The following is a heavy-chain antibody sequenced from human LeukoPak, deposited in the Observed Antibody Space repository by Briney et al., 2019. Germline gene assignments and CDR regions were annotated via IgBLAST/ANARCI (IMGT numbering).Heavy chain of an antibody. D-gene: IGHD2-21*02. CDR2: INNDGGTT. J-gene: IGHJ1*01. Sequence: PGGSLRLSCAVPGVTFSNYWVHWVRQVPGKGLVWVSRINNDGGTTSSADSVKGRFTISRATAKNTLYLQRNSLRAEDTALYYCSRASSRGSGCSSSCFHDWGQGTLVTVSS. CDR1: GVTFSNYW. V-gene: IGHV3-74*01. CDR3: SRASSRGSGCSSSCFHD.